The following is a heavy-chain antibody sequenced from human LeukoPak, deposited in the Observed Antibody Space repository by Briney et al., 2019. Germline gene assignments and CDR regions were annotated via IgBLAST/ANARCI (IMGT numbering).Heavy chain of an antibody. V-gene: IGHV1-18*01. CDR1: GYTFTSYG. CDR2: ISAYNGNT. Sequence: ASVKVSCKASGYTFTSYGISWVRQAPGQGLEWMGWISAYNGNTNSAQNLRGRVTMTADTSTSTAYMELRSLRSDDTAVCYCARANDQLYYFDFWGQGTLVTVSS. J-gene: IGHJ4*02. D-gene: IGHD3-16*01. CDR3: ARANDQLYYFDF.